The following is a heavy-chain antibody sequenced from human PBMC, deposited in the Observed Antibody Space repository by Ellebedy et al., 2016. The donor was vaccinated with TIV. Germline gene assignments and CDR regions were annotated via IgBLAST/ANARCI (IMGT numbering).Heavy chain of an antibody. Sequence: GGSLRLXCAASGFTFSSYAMHWVRQAPGKGLEWVAVISYDGSNKYYADSVKGRFTISRDNSKNTLYLQMNSLRAEDTAVYYCARDNARYYYDSSGFIGYWGQGTLVTVSS. D-gene: IGHD3-22*01. CDR3: ARDNARYYYDSSGFIGY. V-gene: IGHV3-30-3*01. J-gene: IGHJ4*02. CDR2: ISYDGSNK. CDR1: GFTFSSYA.